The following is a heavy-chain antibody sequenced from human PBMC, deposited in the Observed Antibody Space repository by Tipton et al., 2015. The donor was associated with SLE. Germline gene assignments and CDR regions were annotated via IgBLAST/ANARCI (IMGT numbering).Heavy chain of an antibody. J-gene: IGHJ5*02. CDR3: ARGPPFMEWERNWFDP. V-gene: IGHV4-4*02. D-gene: IGHD3-3*02. CDR2: IYHSGIT. Sequence: TLSLTCAVSGGSIGSSNWWSWVRQPPGKGLEWIAYIYHSGITNYNPSLQSRVTISVDRSKNQFSLKLTSVTAADTAVYYCARGPPFMEWERNWFDPWGQGTQVTVSS. CDR1: GGSIGSSNW.